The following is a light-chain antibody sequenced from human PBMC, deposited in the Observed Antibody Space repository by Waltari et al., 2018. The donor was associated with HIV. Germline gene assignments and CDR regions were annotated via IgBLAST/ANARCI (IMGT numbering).Light chain of an antibody. CDR1: SSNIGSNT. Sequence: QSVLTQPPSASGTPGQRVTISCSGSSSNIGSNTVNWYQQLPGTAPKLLIYRNKQPPAGVPDRFSGSKSGTSASLAISGLQSEDEADYYCAAWDDSLNAVVFGGGTKLTVL. V-gene: IGLV1-44*01. CDR2: RNK. CDR3: AAWDDSLNAVV. J-gene: IGLJ2*01.